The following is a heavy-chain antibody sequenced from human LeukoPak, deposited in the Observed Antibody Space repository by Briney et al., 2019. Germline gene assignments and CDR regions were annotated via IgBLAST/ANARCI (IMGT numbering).Heavy chain of an antibody. CDR3: ARNDDSSGYLYYFDN. Sequence: PSETLSLTCAVSGGSISSSNWWSWVRQPPGKGLEWIGEIYHSGSTNYNPSLKSRVTISVDKSKNQFSLKLSSVTAADTAVYYCARNDDSSGYLYYFDNSGPGSLVTVSS. D-gene: IGHD3-22*01. CDR1: GGSISSSNW. J-gene: IGHJ4*02. V-gene: IGHV4-4*02. CDR2: IYHSGST.